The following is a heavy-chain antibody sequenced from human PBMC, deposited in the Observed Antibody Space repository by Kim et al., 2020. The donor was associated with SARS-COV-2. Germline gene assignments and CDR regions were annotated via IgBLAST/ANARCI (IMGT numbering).Heavy chain of an antibody. CDR3: ARVPGYSSRWYGARNRFDP. CDR1: GGSFSGYY. CDR2: INHSGST. V-gene: IGHV4-34*01. J-gene: IGHJ5*02. D-gene: IGHD6-13*01. Sequence: SETLSLTCAVYGGSFSGYYWSWIRQPPGKGLEWIGEINHSGSTNYNPSLKSRVTISVDTSKNQFSLKLSSVTAADTAVYYCARVPGYSSRWYGARNRFDPWRQGTLVTVSS.